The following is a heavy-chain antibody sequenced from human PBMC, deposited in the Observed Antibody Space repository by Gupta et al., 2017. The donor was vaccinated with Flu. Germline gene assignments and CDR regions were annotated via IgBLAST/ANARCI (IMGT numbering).Heavy chain of an antibody. Sequence: EVQLVESGGGLAKPGASLRLSCAASGFTFSSYSMNWVRQAPGKGLEWVSSISTRSHYIDYADSVKGRFIITRDNAKNSLYLEMNSLRAEDTAVYYCARVEENSNRWYGGYFDYWGQGTQGIVSS. CDR2: ISTRSHYI. J-gene: IGHJ4*02. CDR1: GFTFSSYS. V-gene: IGHV3-21*01. D-gene: IGHD6-13*01. CDR3: ARVEENSNRWYGGYFDY.